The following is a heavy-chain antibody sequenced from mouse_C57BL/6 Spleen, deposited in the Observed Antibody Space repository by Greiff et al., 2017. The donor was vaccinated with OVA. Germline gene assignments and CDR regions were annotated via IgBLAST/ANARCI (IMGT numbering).Heavy chain of an antibody. V-gene: IGHV5-9-1*02. CDR2: ISSGGDYI. D-gene: IGHD2-4*01. CDR1: GFTFSSYA. CDR3: TRSEDYDACFAY. Sequence: EVQLLESGAGLVKPGGSLKLSCAASGFTFSSYAMSWVRQTPETRLEWVAYISSGGDYIYYADTVKGRITISRDNARTTLYLQMSSLEYEDTAMYYGTRSEDYDACFAYWGQGTLVTVSA. J-gene: IGHJ3*01.